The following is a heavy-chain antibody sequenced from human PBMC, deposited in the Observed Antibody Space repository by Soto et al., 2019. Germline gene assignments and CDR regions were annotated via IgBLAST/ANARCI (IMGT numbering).Heavy chain of an antibody. V-gene: IGHV1-18*01. Sequence: QVQLVQSGAEVKKPGASVKVSCKASGYTFTSYGISWVRQAPGQGLEWMGWISAYNGNTNYAQKLQGRVTMTTDTSTSTAYMELRSLRSEDTAVYYCARDAYDFWSGYRFDPWGQGTLVTVSS. J-gene: IGHJ5*02. CDR1: GYTFTSYG. CDR2: ISAYNGNT. CDR3: ARDAYDFWSGYRFDP. D-gene: IGHD3-3*01.